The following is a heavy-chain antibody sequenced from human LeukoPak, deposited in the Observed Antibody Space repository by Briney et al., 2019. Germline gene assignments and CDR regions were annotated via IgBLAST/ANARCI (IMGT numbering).Heavy chain of an antibody. CDR2: LHYTGSS. J-gene: IGHJ4*02. V-gene: IGHV4-39*07. CDR1: GGSISSSGYY. D-gene: IGHD4-11*01. Sequence: PSETLSLTCTVSGGSISSSGYYWGWIRQPPGKGLEWIGTLHYTGSSYYTPSLKSRVTISVDTSKNQFSLRLSSVIAADTAVYYCATYTVTPRLHFDYWGQGTLVTVSS. CDR3: ATYTVTPRLHFDY.